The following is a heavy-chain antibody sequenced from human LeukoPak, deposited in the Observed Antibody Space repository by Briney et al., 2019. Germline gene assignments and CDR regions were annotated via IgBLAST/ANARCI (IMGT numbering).Heavy chain of an antibody. CDR1: GGSISSSSYY. J-gene: IGHJ6*03. CDR3: ARALGWTIFGRDYYYYYYMDV. V-gene: IGHV4-39*07. D-gene: IGHD3-3*01. Sequence: SETLSLTCTVSGGSISSSSYYWGWIRQPPGKGLEWIGRIYYSGSTYYNPSLKSRVTISVDTSKNQFSLKLSSVTAADTAVYYCARALGWTIFGRDYYYYYYMDVWGKGTTVTVSS. CDR2: IYYSGST.